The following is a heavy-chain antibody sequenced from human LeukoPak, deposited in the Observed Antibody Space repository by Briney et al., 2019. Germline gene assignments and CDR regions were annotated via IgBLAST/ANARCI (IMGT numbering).Heavy chain of an antibody. J-gene: IGHJ6*02. CDR2: ISGSGGST. Sequence: PGGSLRLSCAASGFTFSSYAMSWVRQAPGKGLEWVSSISGSGGSTYYADSVKGRFTISRDNSKNTLYLQMNSLRAEDTAVYYCARDRWGIAADGTYFYYGLDVWGQGTTVTVSS. D-gene: IGHD6-13*01. CDR1: GFTFSSYA. CDR3: ARDRWGIAADGTYFYYGLDV. V-gene: IGHV3-23*01.